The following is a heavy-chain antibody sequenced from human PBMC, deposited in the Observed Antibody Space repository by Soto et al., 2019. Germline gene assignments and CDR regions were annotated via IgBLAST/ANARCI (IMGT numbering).Heavy chain of an antibody. CDR2: IWYDGSNK. CDR1: GFTFSSYG. CDR3: ARVRAGRAAAADWYFDL. V-gene: IGHV3-33*01. D-gene: IGHD6-13*01. J-gene: IGHJ2*01. Sequence: QVQLVESGGGVVQPGRSLRLSCAASGFTFSSYGMHWVRQAPGKGLEWVAVIWYDGSNKYYADSVKGRFTISRDNSKNTLHLQSNSLRAEDTAVYYCARVRAGRAAAADWYFDLWCRGTLVTV.